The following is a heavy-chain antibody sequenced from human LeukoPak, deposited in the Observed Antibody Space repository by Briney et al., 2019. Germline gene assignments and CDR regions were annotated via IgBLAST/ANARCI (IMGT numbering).Heavy chain of an antibody. J-gene: IGHJ4*02. Sequence: GGSLRLSCAASEFTFSDYYMSWIRLAPGKGLEWVSYISPSSSSTSYAYSVKGRFTISRDNAENSLFLQMSGLRADDTAVYFCARLRYGDYGYFDYWGQGTLVTVSS. V-gene: IGHV3-11*03. CDR1: EFTFSDYY. D-gene: IGHD4-17*01. CDR2: ISPSSSST. CDR3: ARLRYGDYGYFDY.